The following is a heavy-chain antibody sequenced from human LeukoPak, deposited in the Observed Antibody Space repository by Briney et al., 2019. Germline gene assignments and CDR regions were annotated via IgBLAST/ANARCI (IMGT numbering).Heavy chain of an antibody. CDR3: ARETPRRGETRDGYR. CDR2: IKEDGSET. V-gene: IGHV3-7*01. CDR1: GFTFKKYW. J-gene: IGHJ4*02. D-gene: IGHD5-24*01. Sequence: GESLRLSCAASGFTFKKYWMNWVRQVPGKGLECLANIKEDGSETNYADSVKGRFTISRDNPKNLLFLQINSLRVEDTAVYYCARETPRRGETRDGYRWGQGTLVTVSS.